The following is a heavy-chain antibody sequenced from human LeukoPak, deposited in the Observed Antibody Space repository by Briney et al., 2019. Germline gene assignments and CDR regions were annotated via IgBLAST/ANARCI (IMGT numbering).Heavy chain of an antibody. Sequence: ASVKVSCKASGYTFTSYDINWVRQATGQGLEWMGWINPNSGGTNYAQKFQGRVTMTRDTSISTAYMELSRLRSDDTAVYYCARAPRGARAFFDYWGQGTLVTVSS. CDR3: ARAPRGARAFFDY. D-gene: IGHD1-26*01. J-gene: IGHJ4*02. CDR1: GYTFTSYD. CDR2: INPNSGGT. V-gene: IGHV1-2*02.